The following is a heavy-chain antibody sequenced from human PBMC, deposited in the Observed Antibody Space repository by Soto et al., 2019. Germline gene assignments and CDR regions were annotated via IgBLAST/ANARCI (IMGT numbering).Heavy chain of an antibody. CDR1: GFTFSSYW. Sequence: EVQLVESGGGLVQPGGSLRLSCAASGFTFSSYWMSWVRQAPGKGLEWVANTKQDESEKYYVDSVKGRFTISRDNAKNSLFLQMNSLRAEDTAIYCARDGSGYSVYWGQGTLVTVSS. CDR2: TKQDESEK. CDR3: ARDGSGYSVY. D-gene: IGHD3-22*01. V-gene: IGHV3-7*01. J-gene: IGHJ4*02.